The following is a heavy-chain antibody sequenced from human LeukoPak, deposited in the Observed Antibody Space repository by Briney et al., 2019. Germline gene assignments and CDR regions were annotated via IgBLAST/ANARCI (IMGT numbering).Heavy chain of an antibody. Sequence: GASVKVSCKASGYTFTSYVMHWVRQVPGQRLEWMGWITAGNGNTKYSQKFQDRVIITRNTSASTAYLELSSLRSEDTAVYYCARARSDWSGNDYWGQGTLVTVSS. J-gene: IGHJ4*02. V-gene: IGHV1-3*01. CDR2: ITAGNGNT. CDR1: GYTFTSYV. D-gene: IGHD3-3*01. CDR3: ARARSDWSGNDY.